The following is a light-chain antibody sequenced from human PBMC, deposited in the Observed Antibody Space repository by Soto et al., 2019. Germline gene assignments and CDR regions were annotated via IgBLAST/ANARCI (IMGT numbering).Light chain of an antibody. J-gene: IGLJ2*01. CDR3: QSYDSSPHVV. Sequence: QSVLTQPPSVSGAPGQTVTISCTGSSSNIGAGYDVHWYQQLPGTAPKLLIYGNSNRPSGVPDRFSGSKSGTSASLAITGLQAEDEADYYCQSYDSSPHVVFGGGTKLTVL. V-gene: IGLV1-40*01. CDR2: GNS. CDR1: SSNIGAGYD.